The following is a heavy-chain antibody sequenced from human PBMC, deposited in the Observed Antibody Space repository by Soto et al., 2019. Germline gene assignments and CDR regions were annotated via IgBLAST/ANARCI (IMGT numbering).Heavy chain of an antibody. CDR2: IFSNDEK. CDR3: ARSPMVRGVNTWFDP. CDR1: GFSLSNARMG. Sequence: QVTLKESGPVLVKPTETLTLTCTVSGFSLSNARMGVSWIRQPPGKALEWLAHIFSNDEKSYSTSLKSRLTISKDTSKSQVVLTMTNMDPVDAATYYCARSPMVRGVNTWFDPWGQGTLVTVSS. D-gene: IGHD3-10*01. J-gene: IGHJ5*02. V-gene: IGHV2-26*01.